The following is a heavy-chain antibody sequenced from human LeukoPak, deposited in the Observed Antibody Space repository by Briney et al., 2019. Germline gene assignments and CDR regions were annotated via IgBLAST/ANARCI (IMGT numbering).Heavy chain of an antibody. CDR2: IIPILGIA. CDR3: ARARYSSSWYRGWGVNWFDP. J-gene: IGHJ5*02. V-gene: IGHV1-69*04. Sequence: GASVKVSCKASGGTFSSYAISWVRQAPGQGLEWMGRIIPILGIANYAQKFQGRVTITADKSTSTAYMELSSLRSEDTAVYYCARARYSSSWYRGWGVNWFDPWGQGTLVTVSS. D-gene: IGHD6-13*01. CDR1: GGTFSSYA.